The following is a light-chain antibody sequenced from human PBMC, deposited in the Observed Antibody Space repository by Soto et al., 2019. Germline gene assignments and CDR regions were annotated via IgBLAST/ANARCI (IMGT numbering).Light chain of an antibody. J-gene: IGLJ3*02. CDR3: MLNMGGGVWV. CDR1: SGSVSTGLW. Sequence: QTVVTQEPSFSVSPGETVTLTCGLKSGSVSTGLWPTWFQQTPGQAPRTLIHSTTTRPSGVPDRFSGSILGNKAALTITGAQAADDSNYYCMLNMGGGVWVFGGGTKLTVL. V-gene: IGLV8-61*01. CDR2: STT.